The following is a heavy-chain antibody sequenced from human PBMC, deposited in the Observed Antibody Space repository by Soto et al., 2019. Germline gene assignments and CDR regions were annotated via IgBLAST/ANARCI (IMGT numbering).Heavy chain of an antibody. CDR1: GGTFSSYA. D-gene: IGHD3-22*01. V-gene: IGHV1-69*01. Sequence: QVQLVQSGAEVKKPGSSVKVSCKASGGTFSSYAISWVRQAPGQGLEWMGGIIPIFGTANYAQKFQGRVTITADESTSTAYMELSSLRSEDTAVYYCARDRGYYDSSGYYSTDYWGQGTLVTVSS. J-gene: IGHJ4*02. CDR3: ARDRGYYDSSGYYSTDY. CDR2: IIPIFGTA.